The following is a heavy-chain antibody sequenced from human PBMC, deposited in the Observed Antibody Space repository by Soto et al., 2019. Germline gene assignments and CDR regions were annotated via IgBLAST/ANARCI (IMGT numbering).Heavy chain of an antibody. D-gene: IGHD2-15*01. CDR3: ARGSFYSYCSGGSCYSSTEVFDP. Sequence: PSQTLSLTCAISGDSVSSNSAAWNWIRQSPSRGLEWLGRTYYRSKWYNDYAVSVKSRITINPDTSKNQFSLQLNSVTPEDTAVYYCARGSFYSYCSGGSCYSSTEVFDPWGQGTLVPSPQ. CDR1: GDSVSSNSAA. CDR2: TYYRSKWYN. V-gene: IGHV6-1*01. J-gene: IGHJ5*02.